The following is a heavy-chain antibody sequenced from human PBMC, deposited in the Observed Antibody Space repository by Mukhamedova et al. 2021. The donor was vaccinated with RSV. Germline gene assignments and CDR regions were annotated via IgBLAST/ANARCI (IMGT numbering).Heavy chain of an antibody. D-gene: IGHD3-22*01. J-gene: IGHJ4*02. CDR3: ARGTRDYYDSSGYGYYFDY. Sequence: SGGSTYYADSVKGRFTISRHNSTNTLYLQMNSLRAEDTAVYYCARGTRDYYDSSGYGYYFDYWGQGTLVTVSS. V-gene: IGHV3-53*04. CDR2: SGGST.